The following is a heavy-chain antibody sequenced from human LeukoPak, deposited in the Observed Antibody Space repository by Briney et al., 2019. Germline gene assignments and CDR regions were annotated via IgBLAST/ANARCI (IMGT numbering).Heavy chain of an antibody. D-gene: IGHD2-2*01. CDR2: ISSSSSYI. Sequence: GGSLRLSCAASGFTFSSYSMNWVRQAPGKGLEWVSSISSSSSYIYYADSVKGRFTISRDNAKNSLYLQMNSLRAEDTAVYYCARGSHQSYFDYWGQGTLVTVSS. J-gene: IGHJ4*02. CDR1: GFTFSSYS. V-gene: IGHV3-21*01. CDR3: ARGSHQSYFDY.